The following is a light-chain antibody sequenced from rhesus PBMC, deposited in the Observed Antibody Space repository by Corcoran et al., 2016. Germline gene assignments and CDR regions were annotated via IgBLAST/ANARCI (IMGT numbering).Light chain of an antibody. Sequence: ETVVTQSPATLSLSPGERATLSCRASQSVGSYLAWYQQKPGQAPRLLIYGSSSRANGIPDRFGGSGSGTDFTLTISRLEPEDVGVYYCQQSSNLSSFGQGTKVEIK. CDR2: GSS. CDR1: QSVGSY. CDR3: QQSSNLSS. J-gene: IGKJ2*01. V-gene: IGKV3-24*04.